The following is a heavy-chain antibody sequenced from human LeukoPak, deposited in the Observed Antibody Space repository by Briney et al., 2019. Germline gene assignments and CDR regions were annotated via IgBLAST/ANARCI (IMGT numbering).Heavy chain of an antibody. CDR3: ARQHDSYHYYYVDV. J-gene: IGHJ6*03. D-gene: IGHD6-13*01. CDR2: LYHSDSI. CDR1: GYSISSGYY. Sequence: PSETLSLTCAVSGYSISSGYYWIWIRQPPGKGLEWIGSLYHSDSIYYNPSLESRVTMSVDTSKNQLSLKLSFVTAADTAVYYCARQHDSYHYYYVDVWGKGTTVTVSS. V-gene: IGHV4-38-2*01.